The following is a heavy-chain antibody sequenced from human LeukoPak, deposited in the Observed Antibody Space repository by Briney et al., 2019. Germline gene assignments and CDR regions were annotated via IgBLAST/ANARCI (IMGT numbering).Heavy chain of an antibody. CDR1: GGTFSSYA. CDR2: IIPILGIA. J-gene: IGHJ6*02. CDR3: ARDDIVVVPAAVPYYYYGMDV. V-gene: IGHV1-69*04. Sequence: APVKVSCKASGGTFSSYAISWVRQAPGQGLEWMGRIIPILGIANYAQKFQGRVTITADKSTSTAYMELSSLRSEDTAVYYCARDDIVVVPAAVPYYYYGMDVWGQGTTVTVSS. D-gene: IGHD2-2*01.